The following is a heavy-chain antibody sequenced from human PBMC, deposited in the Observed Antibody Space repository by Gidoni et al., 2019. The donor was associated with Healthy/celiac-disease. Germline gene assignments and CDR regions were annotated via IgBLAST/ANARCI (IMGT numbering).Heavy chain of an antibody. Sequence: VQLVESGGGVVPPGRSLRLSCAASGFTFSNYGMHWVRQAPGKGLEWVAVISYDGSNKYYADSVKGRFTISRDNSKNTLYLQMNSLRAEDTAVYYCATSQGSYFPPFDYWGQGTLVTVSS. J-gene: IGHJ4*02. CDR3: ATSQGSYFPPFDY. V-gene: IGHV3-30*03. D-gene: IGHD1-26*01. CDR2: ISYDGSNK. CDR1: GFTFSNYG.